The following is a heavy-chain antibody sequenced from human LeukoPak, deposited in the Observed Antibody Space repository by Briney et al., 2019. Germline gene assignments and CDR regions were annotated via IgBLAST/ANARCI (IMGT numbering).Heavy chain of an antibody. Sequence: GRSLRLSCAASGFTFDDYAMHWVRQVPGKGLEWVSGISWNSGSIGYADSVKGRFTVSRDNAKNSLYLQMNSLRAEDTAVYYCAELGITMIGGVWGKGTTVTISS. CDR2: ISWNSGSI. CDR1: GFTFDDYA. J-gene: IGHJ6*04. CDR3: AELGITMIGGV. D-gene: IGHD3-10*02. V-gene: IGHV3-9*01.